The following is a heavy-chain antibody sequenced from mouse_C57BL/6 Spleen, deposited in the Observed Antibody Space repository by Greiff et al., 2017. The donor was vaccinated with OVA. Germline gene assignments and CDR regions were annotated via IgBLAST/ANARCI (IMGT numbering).Heavy chain of an antibody. CDR3: TLTGFAY. J-gene: IGHJ3*01. Sequence: EVMLVESGGGLVQPGGSLKLSCVASGFTFSNYWMNWVRQSPEQGLEWVAQIRMKSDNNATHYEESVKGRFTISRDDSKSSVYLQMNTLRAEDTGIYYCTLTGFAYWGQGTLVTVSA. D-gene: IGHD4-1*01. CDR2: IRMKSDNNAT. V-gene: IGHV6-3*01. CDR1: GFTFSNYW.